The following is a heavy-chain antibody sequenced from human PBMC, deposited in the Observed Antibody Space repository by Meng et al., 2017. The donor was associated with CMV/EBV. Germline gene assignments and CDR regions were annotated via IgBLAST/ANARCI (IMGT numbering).Heavy chain of an antibody. J-gene: IGHJ5*02. D-gene: IGHD2-2*01. V-gene: IGHV3-48*04. CDR1: GFTFSSYS. Sequence: GESLKISCAASGFTFSSYSMNWVRQAPGKGLEWVSYISSSSSTIYYADSVKGRFTISRDNAKNSLYLQMNSLRAEDTAVYYCARDRRSLVVPAAMRLGWFDPWGQGTLVTVSS. CDR2: ISSSSSTI. CDR3: ARDRRSLVVPAAMRLGWFDP.